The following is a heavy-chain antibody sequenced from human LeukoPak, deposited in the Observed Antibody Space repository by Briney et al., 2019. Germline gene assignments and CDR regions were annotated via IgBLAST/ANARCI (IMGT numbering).Heavy chain of an antibody. CDR1: GGTFSSYA. CDR3: ASSSFAYFDWLSVSYNWFDP. V-gene: IGHV1-69*13. J-gene: IGHJ5*02. Sequence: SVKVSCKASGGTFSSYAISRVRQAPGQGLEWMGGIIPIFGTANYAQKFQGRVTITADESTSTAYMELSSLRSEDTAVYYCASSSFAYFDWLSVSYNWFDPWGQGTLVTVSS. D-gene: IGHD3-9*01. CDR2: IIPIFGTA.